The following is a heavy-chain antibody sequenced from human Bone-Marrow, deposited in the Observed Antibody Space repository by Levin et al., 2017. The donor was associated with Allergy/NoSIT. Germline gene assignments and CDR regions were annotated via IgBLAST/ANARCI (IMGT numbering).Heavy chain of an antibody. Sequence: PGESLKISCVASGFTFNSHTMNWVRQAPGKGPEWVSSIAGSDGHIYYADSVKGRFTISRDISKNTLYLQMNSLRADDTAVYYCVRRGPTEWGHFDYWGQGTLVTVSS. CDR3: VRRGPTEWGHFDY. CDR1: GFTFNSHT. CDR2: IAGSDGHI. V-gene: IGHV3-23*01. D-gene: IGHD3-16*01. J-gene: IGHJ4*02.